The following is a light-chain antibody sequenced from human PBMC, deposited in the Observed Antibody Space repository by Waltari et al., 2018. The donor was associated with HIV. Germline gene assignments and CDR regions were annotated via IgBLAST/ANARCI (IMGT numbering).Light chain of an antibody. Sequence: SYELTQSSSVSVSPGQTATITCSGDDLTKQHAYWYHQRPGQAPLLVIFKDTERPSGVPERFSGSSSGTTVTLKISGVEAEDEGDYYCQSADTSGKYVVFGGGTKVTVL. V-gene: IGLV3-25*03. J-gene: IGLJ2*01. CDR1: DLTKQH. CDR3: QSADTSGKYVV. CDR2: KDT.